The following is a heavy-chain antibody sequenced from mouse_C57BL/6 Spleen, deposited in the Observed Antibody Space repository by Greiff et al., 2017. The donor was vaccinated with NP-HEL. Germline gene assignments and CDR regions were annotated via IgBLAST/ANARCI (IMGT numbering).Heavy chain of an antibody. CDR2: ISYDGSN. CDR1: GYSITSGYY. CDR3: ARGGMSFAY. J-gene: IGHJ3*01. V-gene: IGHV3-6*01. Sequence: ESGPGLVKPSQSLSLTCSVTGYSITSGYYWNWIRQFPGNKLEWMGYISYDGSNNYNPSLKNRISITRDTSKNQFFLKLNSVTTEDTATYYCARGGMSFAYWGQGTLVTVSA.